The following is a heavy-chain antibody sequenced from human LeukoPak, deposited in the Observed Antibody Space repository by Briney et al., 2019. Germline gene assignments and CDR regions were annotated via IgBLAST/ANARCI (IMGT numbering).Heavy chain of an antibody. Sequence: GGSLRLSCAASGFTFSSFNMNWVRQAPGKGLEWVASIDTTGTYISYADSVRGRFTISRDHARSSLSLQMHSLTADDTAVYYCARSRRDSAWYIDDYWGQGTLVTVSS. J-gene: IGHJ4*02. CDR2: IDTTGTYI. V-gene: IGHV3-21*01. D-gene: IGHD6-13*01. CDR1: GFTFSSFN. CDR3: ARSRRDSAWYIDDY.